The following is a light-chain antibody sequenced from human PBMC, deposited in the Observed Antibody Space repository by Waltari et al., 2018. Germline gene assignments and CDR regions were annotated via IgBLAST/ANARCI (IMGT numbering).Light chain of an antibody. J-gene: IGLJ2*01. Sequence: QSVVTQPPSASGTPGQRVTISCSGSSSNIGSNYVYWFQQLPGTAPKLLIYRHKQRPSGVPDRFSGSKSGTSASLAISGLRSEDEADYYCAAWDDSLSGPVVGGGTKLTVL. CDR2: RHK. V-gene: IGLV1-47*01. CDR1: SSNIGSNY. CDR3: AAWDDSLSGPV.